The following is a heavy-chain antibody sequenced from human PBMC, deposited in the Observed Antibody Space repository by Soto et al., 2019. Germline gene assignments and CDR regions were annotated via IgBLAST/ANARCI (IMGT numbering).Heavy chain of an antibody. CDR3: ARESGLTVFGVVTPYYYMDA. V-gene: IGHV3-74*01. CDR2: ISGDERSS. J-gene: IGHJ6*03. D-gene: IGHD3-3*01. Sequence: PGGSLRLSCAASGFTFSSYWMHWVRQAPGKGLVWVSRISGDERSSSYADSVKGRFTISRDNAKNTLYLQMNSLRAEDTAVYYCARESGLTVFGVVTPYYYMDAWGKGTTVTVSS. CDR1: GFTFSSYW.